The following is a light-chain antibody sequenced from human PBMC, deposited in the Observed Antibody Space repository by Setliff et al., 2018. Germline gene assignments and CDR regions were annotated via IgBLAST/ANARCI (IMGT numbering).Light chain of an antibody. CDR1: SSDVGGYNY. J-gene: IGLJ1*01. CDR3: SSYTSSSTQV. Sequence: QFALTQPASVSGSPGQSITISCTGTSSDVGGYNYVSWYQQHPDKGPKLMIFDVSNRPSGVSNRFSGSKSGNTASLTISGLQAEDEVDYYCSSYTSSSTQVFGTGTKVTVL. CDR2: DVS. V-gene: IGLV2-14*03.